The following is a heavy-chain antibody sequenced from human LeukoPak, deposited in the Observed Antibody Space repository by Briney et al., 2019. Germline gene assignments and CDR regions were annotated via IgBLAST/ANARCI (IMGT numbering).Heavy chain of an antibody. D-gene: IGHD6-6*01. CDR2: ISSSSSYI. CDR1: GFTFSSYS. J-gene: IGHJ4*02. V-gene: IGHV3-21*01. Sequence: GGSLRLSCAASGFTFSSYSMNWVRQAPGKGLEWVSSISSSSSYIYCADSVKGRFTISRDNAKNSLYLQMNSLRAEDTAVYYCAKHPNQLGVDYWGQGTLVTVSS. CDR3: AKHPNQLGVDY.